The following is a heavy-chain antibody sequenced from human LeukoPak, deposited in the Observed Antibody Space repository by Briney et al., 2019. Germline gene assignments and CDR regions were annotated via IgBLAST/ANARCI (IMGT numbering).Heavy chain of an antibody. Sequence: SETLSLTCTVSGGSISSYYWSWIRQHPGKGLEWIGYIYYSGSTYYNPSLKSRVTISVDTSKNQFSLKLSSVTAADTAVYYCARESDVDSKDAFDIWGQGTMVTVSS. J-gene: IGHJ3*02. CDR1: GGSISSYY. V-gene: IGHV4-59*06. CDR2: IYYSGST. CDR3: ARESDVDSKDAFDI. D-gene: IGHD5-12*01.